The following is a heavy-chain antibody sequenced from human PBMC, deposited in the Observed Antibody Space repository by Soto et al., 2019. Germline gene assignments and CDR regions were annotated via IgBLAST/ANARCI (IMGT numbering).Heavy chain of an antibody. CDR2: IFSNDEK. Sequence: QVTLKESGPVLVKPTETLTLTCTVSGFSLSNARMGVSWTRQPPGKALEWLAHIFSNDEKSYSTSLKSRLTISKDTSKSQVVLTMTNMDPVDTATYYCARIKGITGTSNWFDPWGQGTLVTVSS. D-gene: IGHD1-20*01. V-gene: IGHV2-26*01. CDR3: ARIKGITGTSNWFDP. J-gene: IGHJ5*02. CDR1: GFSLSNARMG.